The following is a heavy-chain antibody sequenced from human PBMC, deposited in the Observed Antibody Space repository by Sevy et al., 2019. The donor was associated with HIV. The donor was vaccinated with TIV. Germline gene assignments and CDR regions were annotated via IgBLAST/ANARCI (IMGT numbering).Heavy chain of an antibody. Sequence: GGSLRLSCAASGFTFDDYTMHWVRQAPGKGLEWVSLINWNGDDTYYADSVKGQFTISRDNSRNSLYLQMNSLRTEDTALYYCAKERNCGRDCLYFQHWGQGTLVTVSS. CDR2: INWNGDDT. CDR1: GFTFDDYT. D-gene: IGHD2-21*02. CDR3: AKERNCGRDCLYFQH. V-gene: IGHV3-43*01. J-gene: IGHJ1*01.